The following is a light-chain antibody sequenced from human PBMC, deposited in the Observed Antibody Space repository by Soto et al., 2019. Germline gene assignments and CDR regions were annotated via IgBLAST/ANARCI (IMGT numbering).Light chain of an antibody. Sequence: DIEMTQSPDSLAVSLGERATINCKSSQSVLYSSANKNYLSWYQQKPGQTPKLLIYWASTRESGVPDRFSGSGSGTDFTLTISSLQAEDVAVYYCQQYYTTPYTFGQGTKVEI. J-gene: IGKJ2*01. CDR2: WAS. V-gene: IGKV4-1*01. CDR3: QQYYTTPYT. CDR1: QSVLYSSANKNY.